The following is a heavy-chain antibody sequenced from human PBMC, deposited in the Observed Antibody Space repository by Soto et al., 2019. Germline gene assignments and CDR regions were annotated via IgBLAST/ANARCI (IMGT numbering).Heavy chain of an antibody. D-gene: IGHD3-10*01. CDR3: ATEPLYYGSGSYPLDY. V-gene: IGHV4-61*01. J-gene: IGHJ4*02. Sequence: QVQLQESGPGLVKPSETLSLTCTVSGGSVSSGTYYWSWIRQPPGKGLEWIGYTGSTNYNPSLKNRVTLSVDTSKNQFSLKLSSVTAADTAVYYCATEPLYYGSGSYPLDYWGQGTLVTVSS. CDR2: TGST. CDR1: GGSVSSGTYY.